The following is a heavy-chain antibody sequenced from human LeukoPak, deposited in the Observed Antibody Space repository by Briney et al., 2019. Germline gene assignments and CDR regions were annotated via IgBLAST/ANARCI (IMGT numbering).Heavy chain of an antibody. CDR3: ARDPYFWDPRRPPQQQTLDP. CDR1: GVSISSSNSY. Sequence: PSETLSLTCTVSGVSISSSNSYWGWIRQPPGKGLEWIGSIYHSGSTYYNPSLKSRVTISVDTSKNQFSLKLSSVTAADTAVYYCARDPYFWDPRRPPQQQTLDPWGQGTLVTVSS. D-gene: IGHD3-16*01. J-gene: IGHJ5*02. CDR2: IYHSGST. V-gene: IGHV4-39*07.